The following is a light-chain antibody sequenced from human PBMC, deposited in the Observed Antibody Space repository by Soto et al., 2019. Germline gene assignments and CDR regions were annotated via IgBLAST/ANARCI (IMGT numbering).Light chain of an antibody. CDR3: ASYTSRGTRV. Sequence: QSALTQPASVSGSPGQSNTISCTGTSSDVGGYNYVSWYQQRPGKAPKFMIYEVTNRPSGVSNRFSGSKSGNTASLTISGLQAEDEADYYCASYTSRGTRVFGTGTKLTVL. CDR2: EVT. V-gene: IGLV2-14*01. J-gene: IGLJ1*01. CDR1: SSDVGGYNY.